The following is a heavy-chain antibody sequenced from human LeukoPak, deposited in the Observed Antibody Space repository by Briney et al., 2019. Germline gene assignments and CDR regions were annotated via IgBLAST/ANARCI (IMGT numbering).Heavy chain of an antibody. J-gene: IGHJ5*02. V-gene: IGHV1-69*01. CDR1: GGTFSSYA. CDR2: IIPIFGTA. D-gene: IGHD3-16*01. CDR3: AGDMGDNWFDP. Sequence: ASVKVSCKASGGTFSSYAISWVRQAPGQGLEWMGGIIPIFGTANYAQKFQGRVTITADESTSTAYMELSSLRPEDTAVYYCAGDMGDNWFDPWGQGTLVTVSS.